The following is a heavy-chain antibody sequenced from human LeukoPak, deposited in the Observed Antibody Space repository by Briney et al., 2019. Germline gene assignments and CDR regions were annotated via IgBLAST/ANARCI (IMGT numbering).Heavy chain of an antibody. CDR2: IYYSGST. V-gene: IGHV4-39*01. Sequence: SETLSLTCTVSGGSISSSSYYWGWIRQPPGKGLGWIGSIYYSGSTYYNPSLKSRVTISVDTSKNQFSLKLSSVTAADTAVYYCARRSSGSYVGYYYYGMDVWGQGTTVTVSS. CDR1: GGSISSSSYY. J-gene: IGHJ6*02. CDR3: ARRSSGSYVGYYYYGMDV. D-gene: IGHD1-26*01.